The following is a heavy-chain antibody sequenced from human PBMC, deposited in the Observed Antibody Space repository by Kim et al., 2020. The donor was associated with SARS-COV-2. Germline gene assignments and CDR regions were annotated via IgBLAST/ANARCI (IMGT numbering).Heavy chain of an antibody. Sequence: GESLKISCKGSGYSFTSYWIGWVRQMPGKGLEWMGIIYPGDSDTRYSPSFQGQVTISADKSISTAYLQWSSLKASDTAMYYCARHGPSADPTLVVPAAMLGYYYGMDVWGQGTTVTVSS. CDR3: ARHGPSADPTLVVPAAMLGYYYGMDV. D-gene: IGHD2-2*01. CDR1: GYSFTSYW. CDR2: IYPGDSDT. V-gene: IGHV5-51*01. J-gene: IGHJ6*02.